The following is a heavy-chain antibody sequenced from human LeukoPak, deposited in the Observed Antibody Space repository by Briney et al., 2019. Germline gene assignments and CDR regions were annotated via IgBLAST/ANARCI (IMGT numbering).Heavy chain of an antibody. J-gene: IGHJ4*02. D-gene: IGHD4-17*01. CDR1: GFTFGSYA. V-gene: IGHV3-23*01. CDR3: TYGDYVRGRFDY. Sequence: PGGSLRLSCAGSGFTFGSYAMSWVRQAPGKGLEWVSGISGSGGTTYYADSVKGRFTISRDSSKNTLSLQMNSLRADDTAVYYCTYGDYVRGRFDYWGQGTLVTVSS. CDR2: ISGSGGTT.